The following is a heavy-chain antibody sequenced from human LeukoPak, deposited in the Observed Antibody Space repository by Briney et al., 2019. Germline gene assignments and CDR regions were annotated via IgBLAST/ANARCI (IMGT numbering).Heavy chain of an antibody. D-gene: IGHD3-22*01. Sequence: KASETLSLTCTVSGYSISSGYYWGWIRQPPGKGLEWIGSIYHSGSTYYNPSLKSRVTISVDTSKNQFSLKLSSVTAADTAVYYCARGGYYYDSSGYSYYFDYWGQGTLVTVSS. CDR1: GYSISSGYY. CDR3: ARGGYYYDSSGYSYYFDY. V-gene: IGHV4-38-2*02. J-gene: IGHJ4*02. CDR2: IYHSGST.